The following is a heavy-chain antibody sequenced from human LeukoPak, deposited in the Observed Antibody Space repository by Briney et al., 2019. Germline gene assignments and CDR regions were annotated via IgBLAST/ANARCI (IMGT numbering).Heavy chain of an antibody. CDR1: GSSISSYY. D-gene: IGHD3-22*01. CDR3: ARDRVYYDSSGYYAWYFDY. J-gene: IGHJ4*02. CDR2: IYYSGST. V-gene: IGHV4-59*01. Sequence: SETLSLTCTVSGSSISSYYWSWIRQPPGKGLEWIGYIYYSGSTNYNPSLKSRVTISVDTSKNQFSLKLSSVTAADTAVYYCARDRVYYDSSGYYAWYFDYWGQGTLVTVSS.